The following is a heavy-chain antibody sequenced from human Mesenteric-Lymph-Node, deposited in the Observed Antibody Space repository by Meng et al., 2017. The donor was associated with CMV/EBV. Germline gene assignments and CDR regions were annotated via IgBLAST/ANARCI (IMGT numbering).Heavy chain of an antibody. J-gene: IGHJ3*02. CDR1: GFTFSSYS. V-gene: IGHV3-21*01. D-gene: IGHD2-2*02. Sequence: GGSLRLSCAASGFTFSSYSMNWVRQAPGKGLEWVSSISSSSYIYYADSVKGRFTISRDNAKNSLYLQMNSLRAEDTAVYYCARGLRSIVVVPAAIIYAFDIWGQGTMVTVSS. CDR2: ISSSSYI. CDR3: ARGLRSIVVVPAAIIYAFDI.